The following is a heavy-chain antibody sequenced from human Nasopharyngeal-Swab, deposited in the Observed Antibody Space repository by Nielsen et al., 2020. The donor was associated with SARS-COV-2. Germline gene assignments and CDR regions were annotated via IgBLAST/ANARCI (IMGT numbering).Heavy chain of an antibody. D-gene: IGHD4-17*01. J-gene: IGHJ4*02. CDR3: VRGYGDYDY. Sequence: SQTLSLTCAVYGGSFSDYYWSWIRQPPGKGLEWIGEINHSGSTNYNPSLKSRVTISVDTTKNQFPLKVSSVTAADTAVYYCVRGYGDYDYWGQGTLVTVSS. CDR1: GGSFSDYY. V-gene: IGHV4-34*01. CDR2: INHSGST.